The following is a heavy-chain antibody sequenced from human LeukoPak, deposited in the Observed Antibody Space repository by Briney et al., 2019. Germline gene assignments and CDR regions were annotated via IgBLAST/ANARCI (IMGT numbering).Heavy chain of an antibody. CDR1: GYTFTSYY. Sequence: ASVKVSCKASGYTFTSYYMHWVRQAPGQGLEWMGIINPSGGSTSYAQKFQGRVTMTRDTSTSTVYMELSSLRSEDTAVYYCANSPRILWFDPWGQGTLVTVSS. CDR3: ANSPRILWFDP. D-gene: IGHD3-3*01. V-gene: IGHV1-46*01. CDR2: INPSGGST. J-gene: IGHJ5*02.